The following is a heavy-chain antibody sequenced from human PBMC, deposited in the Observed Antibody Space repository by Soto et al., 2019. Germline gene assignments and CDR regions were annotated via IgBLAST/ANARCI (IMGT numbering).Heavy chain of an antibody. Sequence: LSFTCAVYGGSFSSYYWCWIRQPPGKGLEWIGEINHSGSTNYNPSLKSRVTISVDTSKNQFSLKLSSVTAADTAVYYCARYDFWSGYFSYWGQGTLVTVSS. J-gene: IGHJ4*02. D-gene: IGHD3-3*01. CDR3: ARYDFWSGYFSY. CDR1: GGSFSSYY. CDR2: INHSGST. V-gene: IGHV4-34*01.